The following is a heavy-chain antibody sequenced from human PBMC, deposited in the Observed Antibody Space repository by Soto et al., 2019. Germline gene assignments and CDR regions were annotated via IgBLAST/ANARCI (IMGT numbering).Heavy chain of an antibody. Sequence: GGSMGLSCAASGFIFRGSPIHWVRKASGKGLEWVARIRSKANNFATTYAASVRGRFTISRDDSKNTAYLQMDGRKTKDTAVYYCTRAQSRDCSGATCYDVNWFDPWGQGTQVTVS. CDR2: IRSKANNFAT. CDR3: TRAQSRDCSGATCYDVNWFDP. J-gene: IGHJ5*02. CDR1: GFIFRGSP. D-gene: IGHD2-15*01. V-gene: IGHV3-73*01.